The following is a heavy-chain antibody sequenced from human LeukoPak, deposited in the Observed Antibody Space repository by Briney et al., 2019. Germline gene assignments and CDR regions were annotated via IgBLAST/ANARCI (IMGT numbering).Heavy chain of an antibody. CDR3: ARPKDYYDSSGAFDY. CDR2: INPNSGGT. CDR1: GYTFTDYF. D-gene: IGHD3-22*01. V-gene: IGHV1-2*02. Sequence: ASVKVSCKASGYTFTDYFMLWVRQAPGQGLEWMGWINPNSGGTNYAQKFQGRVTMTRDTSISTAYMELSRLRSDDTAVYYCARPKDYYDSSGAFDYWGQGTLVTVSS. J-gene: IGHJ4*02.